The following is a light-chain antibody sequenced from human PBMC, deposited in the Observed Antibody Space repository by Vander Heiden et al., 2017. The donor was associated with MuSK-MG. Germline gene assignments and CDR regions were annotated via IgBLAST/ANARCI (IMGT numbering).Light chain of an antibody. CDR2: AAS. CDR1: QSITTS. Sequence: DIQMTQSPSSLSASVGDRVTITCRASQSITTSLNWYQQKPGKAPKLLISAASHLQSGVPSRFSGSGSGTDFTLTISSLQPEDYASYYCQQSDNIPLTFGGGTKVEIK. CDR3: QQSDNIPLT. V-gene: IGKV1-39*01. J-gene: IGKJ4*01.